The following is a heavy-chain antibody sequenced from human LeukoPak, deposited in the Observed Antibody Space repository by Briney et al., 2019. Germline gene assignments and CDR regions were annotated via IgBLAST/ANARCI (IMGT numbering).Heavy chain of an antibody. CDR2: ISSSSSYI. J-gene: IGHJ4*02. V-gene: IGHV3-21*01. Sequence: KPGGSLRLSCAASGFTFSSYSMNWVRQAPGKGLEWFSSISSSSSYIYYADSVKGRFTISRDNAKNSLYLQMNSLRAEDTAVYYCARDDIPYYYDSSGYPVHIDYWGQGTLVTVSS. CDR1: GFTFSSYS. D-gene: IGHD3-22*01. CDR3: ARDDIPYYYDSSGYPVHIDY.